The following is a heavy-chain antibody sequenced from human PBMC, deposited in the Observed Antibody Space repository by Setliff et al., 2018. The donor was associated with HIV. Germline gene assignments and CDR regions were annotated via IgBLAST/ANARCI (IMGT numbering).Heavy chain of an antibody. V-gene: IGHV4-4*07. J-gene: IGHJ4*02. Sequence: ASETLSLTCNVSGTSIRDKSWSRIRQPAGKGLEWIGHLDTDGTTEYSPSLNSRVTIFLELSKNQVSLILTSVTAADTAIYYCARNFLYSTFFSSPGPGGSNYWGQGILVTVSS. CDR2: LDTDGTT. CDR3: ARNFLYSTFFSSPGPGGSNY. D-gene: IGHD2-8*01. CDR1: GTSIRDKS.